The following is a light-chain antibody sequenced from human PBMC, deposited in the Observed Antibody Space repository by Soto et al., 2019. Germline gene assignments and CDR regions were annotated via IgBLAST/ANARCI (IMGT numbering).Light chain of an antibody. CDR2: AAS. CDR1: QGIGNY. V-gene: IGKV1-27*01. CDR3: QRYYNAPGT. Sequence: DMQMTQSPSSLSASVGDRVTITCRAGQGIGNYLAWYQHKPGGVPKLLIYAASTLRSGVPSRFSGSGSVTDFTLTISSLQPEDVATYYCQRYYNAPGTFGQGTKVEI. J-gene: IGKJ1*01.